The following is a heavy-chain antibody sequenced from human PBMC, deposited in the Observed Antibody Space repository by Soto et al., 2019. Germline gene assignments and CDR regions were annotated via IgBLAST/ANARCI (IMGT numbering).Heavy chain of an antibody. J-gene: IGHJ4*02. CDR2: IIPILGIA. V-gene: IGHV1-69*08. Sequence: QVQLVQSGAEVKKPGSSVKVSCKASGGTFSSYTISWVRQAPGQGLEWMGRIIPILGIANYAQKFQGRVTITADKSTCTAYMELSSLRSEDTAVYYCARDLHSSGWYGDDYWGQGTLVTVSS. D-gene: IGHD6-19*01. CDR1: GGTFSSYT. CDR3: ARDLHSSGWYGDDY.